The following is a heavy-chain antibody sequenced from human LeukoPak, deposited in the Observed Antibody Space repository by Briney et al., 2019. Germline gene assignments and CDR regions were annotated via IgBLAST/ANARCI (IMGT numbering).Heavy chain of an antibody. D-gene: IGHD3-3*01. CDR3: ARASGPYYFDY. Sequence: GGSLRLSCGASGFPFSIYAMNWVRQAPGKGLEWVSAISGSGGSTYYADSVKGRFTISRDNSKNTVYLQMNSLRGEDTAVYHCARASGPYYFDYWGQGTLVTVSS. V-gene: IGHV3-23*01. CDR2: ISGSGGST. J-gene: IGHJ4*02. CDR1: GFPFSIYA.